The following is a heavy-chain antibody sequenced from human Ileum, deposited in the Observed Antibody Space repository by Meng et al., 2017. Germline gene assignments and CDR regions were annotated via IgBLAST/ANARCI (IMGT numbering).Heavy chain of an antibody. CDR2: IYLARRP. V-gene: IGHV4-4*02. Sequence: QEPAPRLGEPSVTLSLYCTVYGGFIRISFYWSWGRQCTGKGMEWIGQIYLARRPNYNPSLESRITISADKFKKQFSRRDTSVIAAGTAKFYISRHGGKYVDSWGQGTLVTVSS. J-gene: IGHJ4*02. D-gene: IGHD2-15*01. CDR3: SRHGGKYVDS. CDR1: GGFIRISFY.